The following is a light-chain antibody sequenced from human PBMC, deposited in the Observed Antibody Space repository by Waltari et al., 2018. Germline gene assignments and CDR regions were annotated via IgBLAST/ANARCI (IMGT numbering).Light chain of an antibody. V-gene: IGKV1-9*01. CDR3: QQVNNYLLT. CDR2: GAS. Sequence: DIQWTRSPSFRSASVGDRVPITCRASQGFSSSLAWYQQKPGKAPKLLIYGASTLQSGVPSRFSGGGSGTEFTLTISSLQPEDFATYYCQQVNNYLLTFGGGTKVEIK. J-gene: IGKJ4*01. CDR1: QGFSSS.